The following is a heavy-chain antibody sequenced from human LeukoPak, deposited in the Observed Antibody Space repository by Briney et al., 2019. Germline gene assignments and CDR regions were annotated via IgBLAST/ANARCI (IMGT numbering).Heavy chain of an antibody. Sequence: ASVKVSCKASGYTFTSYGVSWVRQAPGQGLEWMGWIGTYNGDTNYAQNLQGRVTMTTDTSTRTAYMELRSLRSDDTAVYYCAREVWCSGDTCYRYAFDIWGQGTMVTVSS. J-gene: IGHJ3*02. CDR2: IGTYNGDT. D-gene: IGHD2-15*01. CDR3: AREVWCSGDTCYRYAFDI. V-gene: IGHV1-18*01. CDR1: GYTFTSYG.